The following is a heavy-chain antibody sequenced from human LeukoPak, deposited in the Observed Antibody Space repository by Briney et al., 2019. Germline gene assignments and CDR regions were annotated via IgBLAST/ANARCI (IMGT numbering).Heavy chain of an antibody. D-gene: IGHD3-22*01. J-gene: IGHJ4*02. V-gene: IGHV1-8*01. CDR1: GYTFTSYD. Sequence: ASVKVSCKASGYTFTSYDINWVRQATGQGLEWMGWMNPNSGNTGYAQKFQGRVTMTRNTSISTAYMELSSLRSEDTAVYYCARVQDYDSSGDYWGQGTLVTVSS. CDR3: ARVQDYDSSGDY. CDR2: MNPNSGNT.